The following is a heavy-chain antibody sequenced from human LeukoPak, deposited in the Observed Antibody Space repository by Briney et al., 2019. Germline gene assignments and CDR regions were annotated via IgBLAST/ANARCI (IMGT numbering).Heavy chain of an antibody. Sequence: ASVKVSCKTSGYTFTSYYMHWVRQAPGQGLEWVGVINPSGGRTTYAQKFQGRVTMTSDTSTSTVYMELSSLRSEDTAVYYCSRELGGSYFDYWGQGTLVTVSS. V-gene: IGHV1-46*01. CDR1: GYTFTSYY. CDR3: SRELGGSYFDY. D-gene: IGHD1-26*01. CDR2: INPSGGRT. J-gene: IGHJ4*02.